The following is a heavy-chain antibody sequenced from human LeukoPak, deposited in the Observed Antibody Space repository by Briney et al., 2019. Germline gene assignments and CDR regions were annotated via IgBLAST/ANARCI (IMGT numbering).Heavy chain of an antibody. J-gene: IGHJ4*02. CDR2: IWYDGSKK. CDR3: ARDPGTLATYFDY. V-gene: IGHV3-33*01. D-gene: IGHD6-13*01. Sequence: GRSLRLSCAASGYTFSSYGMQWVRQAPGKGLEWVAVIWYDGSKKYYADSVKGRFTISRDDSKSTLYLQMNSLRAEDTAIYYCARDPGTLATYFDYWGPGTLVTVSS. CDR1: GYTFSSYG.